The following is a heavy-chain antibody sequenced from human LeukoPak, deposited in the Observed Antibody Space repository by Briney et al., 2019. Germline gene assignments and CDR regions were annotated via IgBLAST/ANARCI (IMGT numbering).Heavy chain of an antibody. D-gene: IGHD3-22*01. J-gene: IGHJ4*02. CDR1: GGTFSSYA. V-gene: IGHV1-69*06. CDR3: ARAGDSSGYYPENLHHFDY. Sequence: SVKVSCKASGGTFSSYAISWVRQAPGQGLEWMGRIIPIFGTANYAQKFQGRVTITADKSTSTAYMELSSLRSEDTAVYYCARAGDSSGYYPENLHHFDYWGQGTLVTVSS. CDR2: IIPIFGTA.